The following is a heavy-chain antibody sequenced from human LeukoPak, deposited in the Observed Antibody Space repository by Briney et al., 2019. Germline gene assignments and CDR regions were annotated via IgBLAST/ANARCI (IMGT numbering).Heavy chain of an antibody. V-gene: IGHV3-21*01. CDR3: APLDGSGSLDY. CDR2: ISSSSSYI. D-gene: IGHD3-22*01. CDR1: GFTFSNFA. Sequence: GGSLRLSCAASGFTFSNFAMTWVRQAPGKGLEWVSSISSSSSYIYYADSVKGRFTISRDNAKNSLYLQMNSLRAEDTAVYYCAPLDGSGSLDYWGQGTLVTVSS. J-gene: IGHJ4*02.